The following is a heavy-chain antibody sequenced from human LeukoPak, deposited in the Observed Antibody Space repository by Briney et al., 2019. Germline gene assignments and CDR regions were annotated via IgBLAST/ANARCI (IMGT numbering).Heavy chain of an antibody. Sequence: SETLSLTCTVSGGSISSYYWSWIRQPPGKGLEWIRYIYYSGSTNYNPSLKSRVTISVDTSKNQFSLKLSSVTAADTAVYYCAREKPTVAGTYDAFDIWGQGTMVTVSS. CDR2: IYYSGST. CDR3: AREKPTVAGTYDAFDI. D-gene: IGHD6-19*01. J-gene: IGHJ3*02. V-gene: IGHV4-59*01. CDR1: GGSISSYY.